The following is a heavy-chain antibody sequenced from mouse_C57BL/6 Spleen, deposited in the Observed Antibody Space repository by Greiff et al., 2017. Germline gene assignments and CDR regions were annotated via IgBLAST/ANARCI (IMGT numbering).Heavy chain of an antibody. D-gene: IGHD2-4*01. CDR3: ARREGAYDYDGDLFAY. V-gene: IGHV1-9*01. J-gene: IGHJ3*01. CDR1: GYTFTGYW. CDR2: ILPGSGST. Sequence: VQLQQSGAELMKPGASVKLSCKATGYTFTGYWIEWVKQRPGHGLEWIGEILPGSGSTNYNEKFKGKATFTADTSSNTAYMQLSSLTTEDSAIYYCARREGAYDYDGDLFAYWGQGTLVTVSA.